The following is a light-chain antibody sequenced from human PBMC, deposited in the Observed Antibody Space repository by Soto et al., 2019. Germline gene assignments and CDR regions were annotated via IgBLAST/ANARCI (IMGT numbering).Light chain of an antibody. CDR2: GAS. V-gene: IGKV3-20*01. Sequence: EIVLTQSPGTLSLSPGERATLSYRASQSVSSNYLAWYQQKPGQAPRLLIYGASSRATGIPDRFSGSGSGIDFTLTISRLEPEDFAVYYCQQYGGSPRTFGQGTKV. CDR3: QQYGGSPRT. CDR1: QSVSSNY. J-gene: IGKJ1*01.